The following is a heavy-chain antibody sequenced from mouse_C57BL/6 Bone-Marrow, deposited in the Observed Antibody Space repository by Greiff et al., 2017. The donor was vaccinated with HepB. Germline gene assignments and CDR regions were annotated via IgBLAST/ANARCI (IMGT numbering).Heavy chain of an antibody. V-gene: IGHV5-12*01. Sequence: DVQLVESGGGLVQPGGSLKLSCAASGFTFSDYYMYWVRQTPEKRLEWVAYISNGGGSTYYPDTVKGRFTISRDNAKNTLYLQMSRLKSEDTAMYYCARPPDVWGTGTTVTVSS. CDR3: ARPPDV. CDR2: ISNGGGST. J-gene: IGHJ1*03. CDR1: GFTFSDYY.